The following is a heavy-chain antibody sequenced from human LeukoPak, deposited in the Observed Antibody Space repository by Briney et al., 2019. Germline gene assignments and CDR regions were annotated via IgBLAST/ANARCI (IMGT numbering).Heavy chain of an antibody. CDR2: ISWNSGSI. CDR3: AKSSRGWLQFDAFDI. V-gene: IGHV3-9*03. Sequence: GGSLRLSCAASGFTFDDYAMHWVRQAPGKGLEWVSGISWNSGSIGYADSVKGRFTISRDNAKNSLYLQMNSLRAEDMALYYCAKSSRGWLQFDAFDIWGQGTMVTVSS. D-gene: IGHD5-24*01. CDR1: GFTFDDYA. J-gene: IGHJ3*02.